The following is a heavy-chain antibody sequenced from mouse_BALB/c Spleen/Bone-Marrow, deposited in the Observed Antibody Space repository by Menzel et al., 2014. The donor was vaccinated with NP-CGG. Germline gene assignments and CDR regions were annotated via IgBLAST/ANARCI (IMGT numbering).Heavy chain of an antibody. Sequence: VKLQESGPGLVAPSQSLSITCTVSGFSLSRYNVHWVRQPPGKGLEWLGMIWNGGSTDYNSALKSRLSISKDNSKSQVFLKMNSLQTDDTAMYYCARNYYGIPYYFDYWGQGTILTVSS. D-gene: IGHD1-1*01. CDR1: GFSLSRYN. V-gene: IGHV2-6-4*01. J-gene: IGHJ2*01. CDR3: ARNYYGIPYYFDY. CDR2: IWNGGST.